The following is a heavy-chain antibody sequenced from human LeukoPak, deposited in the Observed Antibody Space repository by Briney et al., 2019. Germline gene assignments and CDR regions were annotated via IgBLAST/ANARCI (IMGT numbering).Heavy chain of an antibody. Sequence: SETLSLTCTVSGGSISSYYWSWIRQPAGKGLEWIGRIYTSGSTNYNPSLKSRVTMSVDTSKNQFSLKLSSVSAADTAVYYCARGPFGGRGTYDMDVWGKGTTVTISS. CDR2: IYTSGST. CDR3: ARGPFGGRGTYDMDV. V-gene: IGHV4-4*07. CDR1: GGSISSYY. D-gene: IGHD1-1*01. J-gene: IGHJ6*03.